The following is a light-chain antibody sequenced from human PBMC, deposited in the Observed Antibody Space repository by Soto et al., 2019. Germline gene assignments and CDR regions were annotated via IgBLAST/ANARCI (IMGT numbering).Light chain of an antibody. V-gene: IGLV2-23*01. CDR3: CSYAGTNTYVL. CDR1: RSDVGGYNL. Sequence: QSALNQPASVSGSPGQSITISCSGTRSDVGGYNLVSWYQQYPGKAPKFIISEDDKRPSGVSSRFSGSKSGNTASLTISGLQPEDEADYYCCSYAGTNTYVLFGGGTKLTVL. CDR2: EDD. J-gene: IGLJ2*01.